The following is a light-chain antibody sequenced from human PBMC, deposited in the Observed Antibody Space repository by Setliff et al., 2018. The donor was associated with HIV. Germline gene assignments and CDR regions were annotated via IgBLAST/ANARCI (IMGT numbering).Light chain of an antibody. J-gene: IGLJ1*01. CDR3: SSYTSSSTEV. Sequence: SALTQPASVSGSPGQSITISCTGTSSDVGTYNAVYWYQQHPGKAPKLMIYDVSTRPSGVSNRFSGSKSGNTASLTISGLQTEDEADYYCSSYTSSSTEVFGTGTKATVL. V-gene: IGLV2-14*01. CDR2: DVS. CDR1: SSDVGTYNA.